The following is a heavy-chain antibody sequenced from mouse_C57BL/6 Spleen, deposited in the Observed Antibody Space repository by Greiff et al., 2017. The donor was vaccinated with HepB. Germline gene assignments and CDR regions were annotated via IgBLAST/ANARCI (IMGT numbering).Heavy chain of an antibody. J-gene: IGHJ3*01. Sequence: QVHVKQSGAELVRPGTSVKLSCKASGYTFTSYWMHWVKQRPGQGLEWIGVIDPSDSYTNYNQKFKGKATLTVDTSSSTAYMQLSSLTSEDSAVYYCTVIYYGNSWFAYWGQGTLVTVSA. D-gene: IGHD2-1*01. CDR1: GYTFTSYW. V-gene: IGHV1-59*01. CDR2: IDPSDSYT. CDR3: TVIYYGNSWFAY.